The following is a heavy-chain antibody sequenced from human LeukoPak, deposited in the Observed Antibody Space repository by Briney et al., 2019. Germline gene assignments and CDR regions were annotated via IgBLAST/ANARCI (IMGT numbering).Heavy chain of an antibody. CDR2: IRYDGSNK. CDR1: GFTFSSYA. Sequence: GGSLRLSCAASGFTFSSYAMSWVRQAPGKGLEWVAFIRYDGSNKYYADSVKGRFTISRDNSKNTLYLQMNSLRAEDTAVYYCASDVGSSSSFWGQGTLVTVSS. CDR3: ASDVGSSSSF. D-gene: IGHD6-13*01. V-gene: IGHV3-30*02. J-gene: IGHJ4*02.